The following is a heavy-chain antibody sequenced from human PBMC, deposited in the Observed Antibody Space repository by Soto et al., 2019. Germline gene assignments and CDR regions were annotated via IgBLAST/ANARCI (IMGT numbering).Heavy chain of an antibody. Sequence: PSETLSLTCTVSGGSISSGGYYWSWIRQHPGKGLEWIGYIYYSGSTYYNPSLKSRVTISVDTSKNQFSLKLSSVTAADTAVYYCARAKALHYDILTGIDYWGQGTLVTVSS. D-gene: IGHD3-9*01. V-gene: IGHV4-31*03. J-gene: IGHJ4*02. CDR1: GGSISSGGYY. CDR3: ARAKALHYDILTGIDY. CDR2: IYYSGST.